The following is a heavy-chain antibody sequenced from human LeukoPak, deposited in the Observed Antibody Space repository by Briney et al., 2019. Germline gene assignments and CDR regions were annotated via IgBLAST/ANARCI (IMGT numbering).Heavy chain of an antibody. V-gene: IGHV3-21*01. CDR1: GFTFSSYS. D-gene: IGHD3-22*01. CDR3: ARAKLDSSGYSFDY. CDR2: ISSSSSYI. Sequence: PGGSLRLSCAASGFTFSSYSMNWVRQAPGKGLEWVSSISSSSSYIYYADSVKGRFTISRDNSKNTLYLQMNSLRAEDTAVYYCARAKLDSSGYSFDYWGQGTLVTVSS. J-gene: IGHJ4*02.